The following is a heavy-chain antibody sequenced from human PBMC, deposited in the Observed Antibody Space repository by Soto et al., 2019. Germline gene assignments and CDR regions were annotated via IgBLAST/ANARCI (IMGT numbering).Heavy chain of an antibody. Sequence: GGSLRLSCAASGFTFSSYAMSWVRQAPGKGLEWVSAISGSGGSTYYADSVKGRFTISRDNSKNTLYLQMNSLRAEDTAVYYCAKGPRHAYYYYYMDVWGKGTTVTVSS. V-gene: IGHV3-23*01. CDR1: GFTFSSYA. CDR2: ISGSGGST. J-gene: IGHJ6*03. CDR3: AKGPRHAYYYYYMDV.